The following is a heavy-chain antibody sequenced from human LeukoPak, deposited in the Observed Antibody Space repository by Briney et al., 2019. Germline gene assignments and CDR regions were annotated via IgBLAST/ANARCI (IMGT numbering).Heavy chain of an antibody. D-gene: IGHD5-18*01. CDR3: AKGRGYNYGYIFGYFDY. CDR1: GFTFSSYA. CDR2: ISWNSGNI. Sequence: SGGSLRLSCAASGFTFSSYAMHWVRQTPGKGLEWVSGISWNSGNIDYADSVKGRFTISRDNAKSSLYLQMNSLRAEDTALYYCAKGRGYNYGYIFGYFDYWGQGTLVTVSS. V-gene: IGHV3-9*01. J-gene: IGHJ4*02.